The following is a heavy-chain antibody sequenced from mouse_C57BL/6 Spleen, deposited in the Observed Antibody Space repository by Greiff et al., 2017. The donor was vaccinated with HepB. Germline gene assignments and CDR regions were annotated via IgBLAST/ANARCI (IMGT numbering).Heavy chain of an antibody. V-gene: IGHV1-62-2*01. CDR1: GYTFTEYT. J-gene: IGHJ2*01. Sequence: QVQLQQSGAELVKPGASVKLSCKASGYTFTEYTIHWVKQRSGQGLEWIGWFYPGSGSIKYNEKFKDKATLTADKSSSTVYMELSRLTSEDSAVYFCARHEAHYYGSSPYYFDYWGQGTTLTVSS. CDR3: ARHEAHYYGSSPYYFDY. CDR2: FYPGSGSI. D-gene: IGHD1-1*01.